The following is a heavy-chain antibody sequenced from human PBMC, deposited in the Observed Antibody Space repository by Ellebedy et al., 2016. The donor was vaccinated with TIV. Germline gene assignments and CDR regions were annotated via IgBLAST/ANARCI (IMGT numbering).Heavy chain of an antibody. D-gene: IGHD6-19*01. CDR1: GFTFSSYG. V-gene: IGHV3-33*01. Sequence: GESLKISXAASGFTFSSYGMHWVRQAPGKGLEWVAVIWYDGSNKYYADSVKGRFTISRDNSKNTLYLQMNSLRAEDTAVYYCARDRIAVAGPFDYWGQGTLVTVSS. CDR3: ARDRIAVAGPFDY. CDR2: IWYDGSNK. J-gene: IGHJ4*02.